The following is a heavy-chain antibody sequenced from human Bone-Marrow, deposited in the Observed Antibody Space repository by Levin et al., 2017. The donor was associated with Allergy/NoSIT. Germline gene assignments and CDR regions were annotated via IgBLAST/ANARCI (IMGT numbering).Heavy chain of an antibody. J-gene: IGHJ6*02. CDR1: GGSISGYY. CDR3: ARAYCGGDCYLRDYFYDGVDV. D-gene: IGHD2-21*02. Sequence: SQTLSLTCTVSGGSISGYYWNWIRQVPGKGLEWIAFLYHSRSTKSSPSLKSRVTMSVDTSKNQLSLTLSSGTAADTAVYYCARAYCGGDCYLRDYFYDGVDVWGQGTTVTVSS. CDR2: LYHSRST. V-gene: IGHV4-59*12.